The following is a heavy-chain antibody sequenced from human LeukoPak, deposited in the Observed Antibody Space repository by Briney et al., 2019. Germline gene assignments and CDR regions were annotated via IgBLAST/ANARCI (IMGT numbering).Heavy chain of an antibody. V-gene: IGHV4-61*02. J-gene: IGHJ4*02. CDR1: GDSISSGSYY. CDR2: IYSSGST. D-gene: IGHD6-19*01. CDR3: ARGPGIAVADLDY. Sequence: PSETLSLTCAVSGDSISSGSYYWSWIRQPAGKGLEWIGRIYSSGSTNYNPSLKSRVTMSIDTSKNQFSLKLSSVTAADTAVYYCARGPGIAVADLDYWGQGTLVTVSS.